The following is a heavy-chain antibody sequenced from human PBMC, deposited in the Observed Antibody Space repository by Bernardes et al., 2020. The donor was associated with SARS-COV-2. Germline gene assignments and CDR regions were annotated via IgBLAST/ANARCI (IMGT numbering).Heavy chain of an antibody. D-gene: IGHD5-18*01. Sequence: GGSLRLSSAASGFTFSSYSMNWVRQAPGKGLEWVSSISSSSSYIYYADSVKGRFTISRDNAKNSLYLQMNSLRAEDTAVYYCAGDQVDIAMGFYGMDVWGQGTTVTVSS. V-gene: IGHV3-21*01. CDR3: AGDQVDIAMGFYGMDV. J-gene: IGHJ6*02. CDR2: ISSSSSYI. CDR1: GFTFSSYS.